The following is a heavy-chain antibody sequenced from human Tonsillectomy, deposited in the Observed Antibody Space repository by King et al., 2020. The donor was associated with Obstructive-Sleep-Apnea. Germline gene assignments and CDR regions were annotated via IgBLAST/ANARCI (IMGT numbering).Heavy chain of an antibody. CDR1: GFSLSNARMG. Sequence: TLKESGPVLVKPTETLTLTCTVSGFSLSNARMGVSWIRQPPGKALEWLAHIFSNDEKSYSTSLKSRPTISKDTSKSQVVLTMTNMDPVDTATYYCAQNCDYYDSSGLGAFDIWGQGTMVTVSS. J-gene: IGHJ3*02. V-gene: IGHV2-26*01. CDR2: IFSNDEK. D-gene: IGHD3-22*01. CDR3: AQNCDYYDSSGLGAFDI.